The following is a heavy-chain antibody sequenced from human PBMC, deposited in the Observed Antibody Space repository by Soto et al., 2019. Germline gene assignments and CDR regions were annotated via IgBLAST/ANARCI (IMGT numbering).Heavy chain of an antibody. Sequence: GASVKVSCKAACYSFTSYGMSLVRQAPGQGLEWMGWISAYNGNTNYAQKLQGRVTMTTDKYTSTAYMELRSLRSDDTAWYYCTIFGVAFDYRGKGNLVTVSS. J-gene: IGHJ4*02. CDR1: CYSFTSYG. CDR2: ISAYNGNT. CDR3: TIFGVAFDY. D-gene: IGHD3-3*01. V-gene: IGHV1-18*04.